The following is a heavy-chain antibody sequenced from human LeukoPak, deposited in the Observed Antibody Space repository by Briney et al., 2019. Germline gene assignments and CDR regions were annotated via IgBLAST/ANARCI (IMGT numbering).Heavy chain of an antibody. CDR3: ARDLTIFPYNWFDP. V-gene: IGHV4-61*02. D-gene: IGHD3-3*01. J-gene: IGHJ5*02. CDR1: GGSTSSGSSY. CDR2: IYTSGST. Sequence: SETLSLTCTVSGGSTSSGSSYWSWIRQPAGKGLEWIARIYTSGSTIYNPSLKSRVTISIDTSKNQFSLNLSSVTAADTAVYYCARDLTIFPYNWFDPWGQGTLVTVSS.